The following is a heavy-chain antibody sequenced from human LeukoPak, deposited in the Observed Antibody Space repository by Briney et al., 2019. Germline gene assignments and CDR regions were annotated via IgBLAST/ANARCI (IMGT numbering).Heavy chain of an antibody. CDR1: GYTFTSYG. V-gene: IGHV1-18*01. CDR2: ISAYNGNT. CDR3: ARIVPAASNNWYFDL. J-gene: IGHJ2*01. D-gene: IGHD2-2*01. Sequence: ASVKVSCKASGYTFTSYGISWVRQAPGQGLEWMGWISAYNGNTNYAQKLQGRVTMTTDTSTSTAYMELRSLRSDDAAVYYCARIVPAASNNWYFDLWGRGTLVTVSS.